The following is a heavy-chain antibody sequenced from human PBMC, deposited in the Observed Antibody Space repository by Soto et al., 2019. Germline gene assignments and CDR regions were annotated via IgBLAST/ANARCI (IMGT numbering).Heavy chain of an antibody. Sequence: EVQLLESGGGLVQPGGSLRVSCAASGFTFSSYGMSWVRQAPGKGLEWVSGISGSGGSTYYADSVKGRFTISRDNSKNTLYLQMNSLRAEDTASYYCASYYYDSSGYYHYFDYWGQGTLVTVSS. CDR2: ISGSGGST. J-gene: IGHJ4*02. D-gene: IGHD3-22*01. V-gene: IGHV3-23*01. CDR1: GFTFSSYG. CDR3: ASYYYDSSGYYHYFDY.